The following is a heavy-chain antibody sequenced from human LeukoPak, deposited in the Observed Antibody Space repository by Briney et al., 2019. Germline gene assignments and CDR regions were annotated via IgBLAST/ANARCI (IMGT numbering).Heavy chain of an antibody. CDR3: GRHDGGSGWPWLGIDY. J-gene: IGHJ4*02. D-gene: IGHD6-25*01. CDR1: GYTLTELS. V-gene: IGHV1-18*01. Sequence: ASVKVSCKFSGYTLTELSMHWVRQAPGQGLEWMGWGSAYNGNTNYAQKFQGRVTMTTDTPTSTVYMELRSLRSDDTAVYYCGRHDGGSGWPWLGIDYWGQGTLVTVSS. CDR2: GSAYNGNT.